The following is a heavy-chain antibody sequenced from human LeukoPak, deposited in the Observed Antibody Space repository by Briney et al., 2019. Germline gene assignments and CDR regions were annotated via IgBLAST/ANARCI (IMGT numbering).Heavy chain of an antibody. CDR2: ISSSSAYI. J-gene: IGHJ3*02. CDR1: GFTFSSYA. Sequence: GGSLRLSCAASGFTFSSYAMNWVRQAPGKGLEWVSSISSSSAYIYYADSVKGRFTISRDNAKESLFLQMNSLRPEDTALYYCASLKIRRIGNAFDIWGQGTMVTVSS. CDR3: ASLKIRRIGNAFDI. D-gene: IGHD1-1*01. V-gene: IGHV3-21*01.